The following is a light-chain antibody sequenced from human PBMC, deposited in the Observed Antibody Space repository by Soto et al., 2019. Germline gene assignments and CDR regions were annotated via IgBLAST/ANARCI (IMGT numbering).Light chain of an antibody. V-gene: IGKV3-15*01. CDR1: QSISSN. CDR2: RAS. CDR3: QQRSNWT. J-gene: IGKJ1*01. Sequence: EIIMTQSPATLSVSPGERATLSCRASQSISSNLAWYQQKLGQAPRLLIYRASTRATGIPARFSGSGSGTDFTLTISSLEPEDFAVYYCQQRSNWTFGQGTKVDI.